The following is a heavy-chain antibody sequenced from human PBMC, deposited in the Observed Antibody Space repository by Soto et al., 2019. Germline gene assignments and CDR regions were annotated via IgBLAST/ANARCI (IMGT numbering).Heavy chain of an antibody. V-gene: IGHV3-72*01. CDR3: PRGKSSPGGLNVLDI. D-gene: IGHD2-2*01. J-gene: IGHJ3*02. Sequence: GGFLRLSCAASGFSFNDHYMDWVRQAPGKGLEWVGRVRNKVNSYTTEYAASVKGRFTVSRDDSKSALYLQMNSLKIEDTAVYYCPRGKSSPGGLNVLDIWARGTM. CDR2: VRNKVNSYTT. CDR1: GFSFNDHY.